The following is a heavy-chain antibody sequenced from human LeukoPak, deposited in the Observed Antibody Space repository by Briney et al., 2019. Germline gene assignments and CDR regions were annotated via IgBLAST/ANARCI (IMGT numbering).Heavy chain of an antibody. Sequence: GGSLRLSCAASGFTFSDYYMSWIRQAPGKGLEWVSYISSSGSTIYYADSVKGRFTISRDTAKTSLHLQMNSLRAEDTAVYYCARFSSSSGGFDYWGQGTLVTVSS. CDR3: ARFSSSSGGFDY. D-gene: IGHD6-6*01. J-gene: IGHJ4*02. CDR2: ISSSGSTI. V-gene: IGHV3-11*04. CDR1: GFTFSDYY.